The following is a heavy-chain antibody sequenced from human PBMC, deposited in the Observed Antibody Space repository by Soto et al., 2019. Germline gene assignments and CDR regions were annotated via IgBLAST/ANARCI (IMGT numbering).Heavy chain of an antibody. D-gene: IGHD5-12*01. CDR2: IHPNSGVS. V-gene: IGHV1-2*02. J-gene: IGHJ4*02. Sequence: QVQLVQSGAEVKKPGASVKVSCKASGYTFTDYYMHWVRQSPGQGLEWMGWIHPNSGVSKFPQKFQGRVIMTRDTSISTVYMELSRLTSDDTAIYYCARAGLTTLELATTYWGQGTLVTVSS. CDR1: GYTFTDYY. CDR3: ARAGLTTLELATTY.